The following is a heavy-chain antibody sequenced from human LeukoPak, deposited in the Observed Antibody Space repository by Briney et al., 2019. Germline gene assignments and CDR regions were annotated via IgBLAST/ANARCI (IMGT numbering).Heavy chain of an antibody. CDR1: GYTFTDYY. CDR3: AREAWSVAGIESIEHFDY. CDR2: INPNSGGT. J-gene: IGHJ4*02. V-gene: IGHV1-2*02. D-gene: IGHD6-19*01. Sequence: ASVKVSCKASGYTFTDYYIHWVRQAPGQGLEWMGWINPNSGGTNYAQKFQGRVTMTRDTSISTAYMELSRLRSDDTAVYYCAREAWSVAGIESIEHFDYWGQGTLVTVSS.